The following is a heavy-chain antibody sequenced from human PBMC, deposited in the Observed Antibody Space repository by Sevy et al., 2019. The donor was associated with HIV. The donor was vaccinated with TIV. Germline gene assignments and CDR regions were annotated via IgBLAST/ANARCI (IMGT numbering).Heavy chain of an antibody. CDR1: GASISNYY. J-gene: IGHJ4*02. V-gene: IGHV4-4*07. Sequence: SETLSLTCTVSGASISNYYWSWFRQPAGKGLEWIGRIYSGGNTNYNPSLKSRVTMSVDASKNQFFLNLSSVTAADTAVYYCARANFCSSTSCYDYWGEGSLVTVSS. CDR3: ARANFCSSTSCYDY. CDR2: IYSGGNT. D-gene: IGHD2-2*01.